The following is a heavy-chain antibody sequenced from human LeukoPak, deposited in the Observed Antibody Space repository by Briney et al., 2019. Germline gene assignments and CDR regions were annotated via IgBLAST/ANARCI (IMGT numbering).Heavy chain of an antibody. Sequence: GGSLRLSCAASGFTFSNYGMHWVRQAPGKGLEWVAVISYDGRNKYYADSVKGRFTISRDNSKKTLYLQMNSLRAEYTAGYYCAKNKSRGYPFQDWGQGTLVTLSS. V-gene: IGHV3-30*18. CDR1: GFTFSNYG. D-gene: IGHD3-22*01. CDR2: ISYDGRNK. J-gene: IGHJ1*01. CDR3: AKNKSRGYPFQD.